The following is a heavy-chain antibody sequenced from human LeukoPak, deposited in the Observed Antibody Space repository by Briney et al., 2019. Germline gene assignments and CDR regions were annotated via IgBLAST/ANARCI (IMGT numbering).Heavy chain of an antibody. V-gene: IGHV4-39*01. Sequence: PSETLSLTCTVSGGSIISSTYFWVWIRQPPGKGLEWIGSIYYSGSTYYNPSLKSRVTISVDTSNIQFSLKLNSVTAADTAVYYCARGFSGGATTPKGPPDYWGQGTLVTVSP. CDR3: ARGFSGGATTPKGPPDY. CDR1: GGSIISSTYF. J-gene: IGHJ4*02. CDR2: IYYSGST. D-gene: IGHD1-26*01.